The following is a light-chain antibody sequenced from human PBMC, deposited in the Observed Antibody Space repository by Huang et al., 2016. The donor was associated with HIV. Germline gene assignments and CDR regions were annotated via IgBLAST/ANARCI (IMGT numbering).Light chain of an antibody. Sequence: IVITQSPLSLPVTPGEPASITCRSSQSLLHSHGYNYLDWYVQKPGQAPQLLISLSSNRSSGVADRFSASGSVTDFTLKISRVQAEDVGVYFCMQALQTPRTFGQGTRLEIK. V-gene: IGKV2-28*01. CDR1: QSLLHSHGYNY. CDR3: MQALQTPRT. J-gene: IGKJ5*01. CDR2: LSS.